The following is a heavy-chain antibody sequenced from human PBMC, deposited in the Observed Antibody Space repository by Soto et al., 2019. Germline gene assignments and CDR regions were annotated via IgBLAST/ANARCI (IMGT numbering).Heavy chain of an antibody. Sequence: ASVKVSCKASGYTFTSYAMHWVRQAPGQRLEWMGWINAGNGSTKYSQKFQGRVTITRDTSASTAYMELSSLRSEDTAVYYCARVLGDIVVVPAAIGKGYYYGMDVWGQGTTVTVS. CDR3: ARVLGDIVVVPAAIGKGYYYGMDV. CDR2: INAGNGST. J-gene: IGHJ6*02. CDR1: GYTFTSYA. V-gene: IGHV1-3*01. D-gene: IGHD2-2*02.